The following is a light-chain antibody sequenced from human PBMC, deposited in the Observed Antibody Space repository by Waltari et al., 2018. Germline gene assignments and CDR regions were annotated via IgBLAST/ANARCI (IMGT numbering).Light chain of an antibody. CDR1: QCLVYIDGNTY. V-gene: IGKV2-30*01. CDR2: KVS. Sequence: DVVMTQSPLSLPVTLGQPASISCRSSQCLVYIDGNTYLNWFQQRPGQSPRRLIYKVSDRDSGVPDRFSGSGSGTDFTLKISRVEAEDVGIYYCMQGTHWPWTFGQGTKVEIK. J-gene: IGKJ1*01. CDR3: MQGTHWPWT.